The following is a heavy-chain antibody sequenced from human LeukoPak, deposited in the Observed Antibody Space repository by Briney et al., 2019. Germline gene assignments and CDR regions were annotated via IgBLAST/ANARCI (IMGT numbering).Heavy chain of an antibody. J-gene: IGHJ4*02. Sequence: GGSVRLSCAASGFTFSSYAMRWVRQAPGKGLECVSAISGSGGSTYYADSVKGRFTITRDNSKNTLYLQMNSLRAEDTAVYYCAKDRSSSWYNQFDGWGQGTLVTVSS. CDR1: GFTFSSYA. CDR2: ISGSGGST. D-gene: IGHD6-13*01. V-gene: IGHV3-23*01. CDR3: AKDRSSSWYNQFDG.